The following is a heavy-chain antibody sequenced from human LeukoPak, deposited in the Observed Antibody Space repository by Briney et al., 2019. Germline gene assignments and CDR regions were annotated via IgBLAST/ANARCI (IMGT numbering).Heavy chain of an antibody. CDR2: INHSGST. J-gene: IGHJ4*02. CDR3: ARDQYYYDRSGYTTVSYSDY. CDR1: GGSFSGYY. D-gene: IGHD3-22*01. Sequence: SETLSLTCAVYGGSFSGYYWSWIRQPPGKGLEWIGEINHSGSTNYNPSLKSRVTISVDTSKNQFSLKLSSVTAADTAVYYCARDQYYYDRSGYTTVSYSDYWGQGTLVTVSS. V-gene: IGHV4-34*01.